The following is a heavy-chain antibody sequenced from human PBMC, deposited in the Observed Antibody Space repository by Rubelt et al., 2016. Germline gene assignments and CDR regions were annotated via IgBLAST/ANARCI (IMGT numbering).Heavy chain of an antibody. CDR1: GFTFNTYA. Sequence: ESGGGLVQPGGSLRLSCATSGFTFNTYAMIWVRQAPGKGLEWISYISSTSDHIYYADSVKGRFTISRDNAKNSLYLQLDSLRVDDTAVYYCARNYHDSFDIWAKGQRSPSLQ. V-gene: IGHV3-21*05. CDR3: ARNYHDSFDI. J-gene: IGHJ3*02. CDR2: ISSTSDHI. D-gene: IGHD1-7*01.